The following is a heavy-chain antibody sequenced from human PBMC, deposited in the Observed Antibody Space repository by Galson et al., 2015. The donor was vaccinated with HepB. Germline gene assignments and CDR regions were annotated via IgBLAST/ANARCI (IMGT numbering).Heavy chain of an antibody. CDR2: IRYDGSNK. J-gene: IGHJ6*02. D-gene: IGHD2-15*01. CDR1: GFTFSSYG. V-gene: IGHV3-30*02. CDR3: AKDREVIEDVVVVVAATLFDYYYYGMDV. Sequence: SLRLSCAASGFTFSSYGMHWVRQAPGKGLEWVAFIRYDGSNKYYADSVKGRFTISRDNSKNTLYLQMNSLRAEDTAVYYCAKDREVIEDVVVVVAATLFDYYYYGMDVWGQGTTVTVSS.